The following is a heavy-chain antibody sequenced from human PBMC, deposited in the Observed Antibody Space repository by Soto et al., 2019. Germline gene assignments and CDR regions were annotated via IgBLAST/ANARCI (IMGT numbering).Heavy chain of an antibody. Sequence: QVQLVESGGGVVQPGRSLTVSCAASGISISTYAMHWVRQAPGKGLEWVAVISQDGSVKYYADSVKGRFTISRDNPKNTLFLQMNSLGADDTAVYYCAGRQQNYNYYGMDVWGQGTTVTVSS. J-gene: IGHJ6*02. CDR2: ISQDGSVK. D-gene: IGHD6-13*01. CDR1: GISISTYA. V-gene: IGHV3-30*03. CDR3: AGRQQNYNYYGMDV.